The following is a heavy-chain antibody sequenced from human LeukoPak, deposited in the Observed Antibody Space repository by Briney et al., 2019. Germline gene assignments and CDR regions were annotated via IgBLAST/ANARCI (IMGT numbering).Heavy chain of an antibody. CDR1: GGSISSYY. D-gene: IGHD3-16*02. CDR2: IYSSGST. Sequence: SETLSLTCTVSGGSISSYYWNWIRQPPGKGLEWIGYIYSSGSTTYNPSLKSRVTISVDTSKNQFSLKLNSVTAADTAVYYCARNRLNYYYMGVWGKGTTVTVSS. CDR3: ARNRLNYYYMGV. J-gene: IGHJ6*03. V-gene: IGHV4-59*01.